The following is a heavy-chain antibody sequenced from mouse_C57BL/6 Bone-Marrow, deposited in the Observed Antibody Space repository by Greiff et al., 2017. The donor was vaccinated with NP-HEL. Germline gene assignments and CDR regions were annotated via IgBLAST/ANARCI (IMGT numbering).Heavy chain of an antibody. CDR2: SSGGGSYT. V-gene: IGHV5-4*01. CDR1: GFTFSSYA. CDR3: ARDEALAYAMDY. Sequence: EVQVVESGGGLVKPGGSLKLSCAASGFTFSSYAMSWVRQTPEKRLEWVETSSGGGSYTYYPDNVKVRFTISRDNAKNNLYLQMSHLKSEDTSMYYCARDEALAYAMDYWGQGTSVTVSS. J-gene: IGHJ4*01. D-gene: IGHD6-1*01.